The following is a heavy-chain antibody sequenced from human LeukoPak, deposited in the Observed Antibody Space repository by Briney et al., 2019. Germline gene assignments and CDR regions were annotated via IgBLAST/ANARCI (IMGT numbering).Heavy chain of an antibody. J-gene: IGHJ6*03. CDR3: AGIKKAGFNGATPVYYYMDV. CDR1: GFTFSDYY. CDR2: ISSSGSTI. Sequence: GGSLRLSCAASGFTFSDYYMSWIRQAPGKGLEWVSYISSSGSTIYYADSVKGRFTISRDNAKNSLYLQMNSLRAEDTAVYYCAGIKKAGFNGATPVYYYMDVWGKGTTVTVSS. V-gene: IGHV3-11*04. D-gene: IGHD2-15*01.